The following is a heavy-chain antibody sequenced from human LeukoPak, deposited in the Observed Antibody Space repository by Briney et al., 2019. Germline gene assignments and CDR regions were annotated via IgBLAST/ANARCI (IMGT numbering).Heavy chain of an antibody. J-gene: IGHJ6*03. Sequence: PGGSLRLSCAASGFTFDDYGMSWVRHAPGKGLEWVSGINWNGGSTGYADSVKGRFTISRDNAKNSLYLQMNSLRAEDTALYYCARDSSTNYYYYMDVWGKGTTVTVSS. D-gene: IGHD6-13*01. CDR3: ARDSSTNYYYYMDV. CDR1: GFTFDDYG. V-gene: IGHV3-20*04. CDR2: INWNGGST.